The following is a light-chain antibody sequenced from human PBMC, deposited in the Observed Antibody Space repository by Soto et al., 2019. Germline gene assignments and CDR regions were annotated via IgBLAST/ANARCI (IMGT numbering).Light chain of an antibody. CDR1: SSDVGGNNH. CDR2: GVT. J-gene: IGLJ1*01. Sequence: QSALTQPASMSGSPGQSITISCTGTSSDVGGNNHVSWYQQHPGKAPKLIIYGVTNRPSGVSYRFSGSKSGNTASLTISGLQAEDEADYYCNSLAGSRGYVFGTGTKLTVL. V-gene: IGLV2-14*01. CDR3: NSLAGSRGYV.